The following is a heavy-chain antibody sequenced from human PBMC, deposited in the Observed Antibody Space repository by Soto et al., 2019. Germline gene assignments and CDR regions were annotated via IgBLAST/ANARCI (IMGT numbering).Heavy chain of an antibody. V-gene: IGHV3-49*04. CDR1: GFTFGAYA. CDR2: IRNKCDGGTT. Sequence: GGSLRLSCTGSGFTFGAYALNWVRQAPGKGLEWVGFIRNKCDGGTTEYAASVRGRLTISRDDSKSIAYLQMDSLKTEHTAVYYCTRDTDFYTTVNYYARCGWGRETTCTVAS. D-gene: IGHD2-21*02. J-gene: IGHJ6*02. CDR3: TRDTDFYTTVNYYARCG.